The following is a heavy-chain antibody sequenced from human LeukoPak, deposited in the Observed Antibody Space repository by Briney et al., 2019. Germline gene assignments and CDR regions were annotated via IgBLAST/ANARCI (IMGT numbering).Heavy chain of an antibody. V-gene: IGHV4-34*01. J-gene: IGHJ4*02. Sequence: SETLSLTCAVYGGSFSGYYWSWIRQPPGKGLEWIGEINHSGSTNYNPSLKSRVTISVDTSKNQSSLKLSSVTAADTAVYYCARGPYDFWSGWYYFDYWGQGTLVTVSS. D-gene: IGHD3-3*01. CDR1: GGSFSGYY. CDR3: ARGPYDFWSGWYYFDY. CDR2: INHSGST.